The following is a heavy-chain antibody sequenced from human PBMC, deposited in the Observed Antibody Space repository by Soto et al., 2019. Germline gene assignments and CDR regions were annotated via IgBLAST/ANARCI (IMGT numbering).Heavy chain of an antibody. D-gene: IGHD6-13*01. CDR3: ARGRAQLVPWGNYYYYYGMDV. V-gene: IGHV3-30-3*01. J-gene: IGHJ6*02. Sequence: GGSLRLSCAASGFTFSSYAMHWVRQAPGKGLEWVAVISYDGSNKYYADSVKGRFTISRDNSKNTLYLQMNSLRAEDTAVYYCARGRAQLVPWGNYYYYYGMDVWGQGTTVTVSS. CDR1: GFTFSSYA. CDR2: ISYDGSNK.